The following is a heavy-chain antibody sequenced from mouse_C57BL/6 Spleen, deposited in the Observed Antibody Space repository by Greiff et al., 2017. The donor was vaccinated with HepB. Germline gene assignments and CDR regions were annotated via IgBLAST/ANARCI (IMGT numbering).Heavy chain of an antibody. Sequence: VQLQQSGAELMKPGASVKLSCKATGYTFTGYWIEWVKQRPGHGLEWIGEILPGSGSTNYNEKFKGKATLTADTSSNTAYMQLSSLTTEDSAIYYCAREEIITTVVAPFDYWGQGTTLTVSS. J-gene: IGHJ2*01. CDR3: AREEIITTVVAPFDY. V-gene: IGHV1-9*01. CDR2: ILPGSGST. CDR1: GYTFTGYW. D-gene: IGHD1-1*01.